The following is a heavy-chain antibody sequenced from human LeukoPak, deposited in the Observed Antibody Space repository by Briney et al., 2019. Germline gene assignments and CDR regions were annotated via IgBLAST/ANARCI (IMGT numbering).Heavy chain of an antibody. D-gene: IGHD2-2*02. Sequence: TSETLSLTCTVSGGSISSYYWSWIRQPPGKGLEWIGYIYYSGSTNYNPSLKSRVTISVDTSKNQFSLKLSSVTAADTAVYYCARPPYTGGFDIWGQGTMVTVSS. CDR3: ARPPYTGGFDI. J-gene: IGHJ3*02. CDR2: IYYSGST. CDR1: GGSISSYY. V-gene: IGHV4-59*01.